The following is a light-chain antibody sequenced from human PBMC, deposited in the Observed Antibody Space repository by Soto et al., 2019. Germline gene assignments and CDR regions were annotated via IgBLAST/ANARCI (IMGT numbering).Light chain of an antibody. CDR1: QSVRSN. V-gene: IGKV3-15*01. CDR3: QQYNNWPSIT. Sequence: EIVMTQSPATLSVSPGERATLSCRASQSVRSNLAWYQHKPGQAPRLLIYGASTRATGIPARFSGSGSGTEFTLTISSLQSEDLAIYYCQQYNNWPSITFGQGTRLEIK. CDR2: GAS. J-gene: IGKJ5*01.